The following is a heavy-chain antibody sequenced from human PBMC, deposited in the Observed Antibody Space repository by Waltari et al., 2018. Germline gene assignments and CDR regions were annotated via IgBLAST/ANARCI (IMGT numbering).Heavy chain of an antibody. J-gene: IGHJ4*02. CDR2: INHSGST. V-gene: IGHV4-34*01. CDR3: ARGHSLIYCSGGSCARYFDY. CDR1: GGSFSGYY. D-gene: IGHD2-15*01. Sequence: QVQLQQWGAGLLKPSETLSLTCAVYGGSFSGYYWSWIRQPPGKGLEWIGEINHSGSTNYNPSLKSRVTISVDTSKNQFSLKLSSVTAADTAVYYCARGHSLIYCSGGSCARYFDYWGQGTLVTVSS.